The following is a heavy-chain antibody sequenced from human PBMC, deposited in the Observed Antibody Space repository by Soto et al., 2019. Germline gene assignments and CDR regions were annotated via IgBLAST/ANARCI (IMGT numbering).Heavy chain of an antibody. CDR3: VKLQGDLVNYFDY. J-gene: IGHJ4*02. CDR2: ISGSSGST. V-gene: IGHV3-23*01. D-gene: IGHD3-16*01. CDR1: GFNFSSYA. Sequence: GGSLSLSCAASGFNFSSYAMSWVRQAPGKGLEWVSAISGSSGSTYYADYVKGRFTISRDNSKNTMYLQMNSLRAEDTAVYYSVKLQGDLVNYFDYWGQGTLVTVSS.